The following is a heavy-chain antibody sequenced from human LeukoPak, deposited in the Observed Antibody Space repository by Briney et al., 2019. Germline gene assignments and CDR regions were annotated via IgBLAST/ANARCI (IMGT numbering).Heavy chain of an antibody. D-gene: IGHD5-12*01. J-gene: IGHJ4*02. CDR3: AREWHHVFDY. V-gene: IGHV4-4*07. Sequence: SETLSLTCTVSGGSISSYSWSWMRQPAGKGLEWIGRIYPRESPNYNPSLKSRVIMSVDKSKNQFSLKLRSVTAADTAAYYCAREWHHVFDYWGQGNLVTVSS. CDR2: IYPRESP. CDR1: GGSISSYS.